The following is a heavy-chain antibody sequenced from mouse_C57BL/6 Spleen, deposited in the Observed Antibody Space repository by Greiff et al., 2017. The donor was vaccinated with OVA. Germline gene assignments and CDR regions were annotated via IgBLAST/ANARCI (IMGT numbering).Heavy chain of an antibody. CDR1: GFTFTNSY. CDR3: AREGLLPSTFYAMDY. D-gene: IGHD2-3*01. CDR2: IDPANGNT. Sequence: VQLQQSVAELVRPGASVKLSCTASGFTFTNSYMHWVKQRPEQGLEWIGRIDPANGNTKYDPKFQGKATITADTSSNQAYLQLRRRTAEDSASYYCAREGLLPSTFYAMDYWGKGTSVTVSS. V-gene: IGHV14-3*01. J-gene: IGHJ4*01.